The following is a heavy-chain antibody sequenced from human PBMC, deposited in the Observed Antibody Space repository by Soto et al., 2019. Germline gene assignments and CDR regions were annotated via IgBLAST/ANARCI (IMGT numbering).Heavy chain of an antibody. J-gene: IGHJ4*02. Sequence: QVQLVESGGGVVQPGRSLRLSCAASGFTFSSYGMHWVRQAPGKGLEWVAVIWYDGSNKYYADSVKGRFTISRDNSKNTLYLQMNSLRAEDTAVYYCARERGSGWYYFDYWGQGTLVTVSS. CDR3: ARERGSGWYYFDY. V-gene: IGHV3-30*19. D-gene: IGHD6-19*01. CDR1: GFTFSSYG. CDR2: IWYDGSNK.